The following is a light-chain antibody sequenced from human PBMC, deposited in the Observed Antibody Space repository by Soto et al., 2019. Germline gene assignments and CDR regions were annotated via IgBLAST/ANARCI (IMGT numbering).Light chain of an antibody. J-gene: IGLJ1*01. CDR2: ENN. CDR1: SSNIGAGYE. Sequence: QSVLTQPPSVSEATGQRVTISCTGSSSNIGAGYEAHWYQQVPGTAPKLIVYENNNRPSGVPDRFSGSKSGTSASLAITGLQAEGEAGYCCQSYGSRLSGYVFGTGTKLTVL. CDR3: QSYGSRLSGYV. V-gene: IGLV1-40*01.